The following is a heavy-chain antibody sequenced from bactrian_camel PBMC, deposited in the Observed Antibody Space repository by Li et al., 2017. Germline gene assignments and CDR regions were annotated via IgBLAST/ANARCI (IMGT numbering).Heavy chain of an antibody. J-gene: IGHJ4*01. Sequence: HVQLVESGGGLVQPGGSLRLPCAASGFTFSNYSMIWVRQAPGKGLEYVSAIDDDSSTTRYADSVKGRFTISRDNAKNTLYLQLNNLKTEDTAMYFCAKDGGRWSYNYWGQGTQVTVS. CDR2: IDDDSSTT. V-gene: IGHV3S1*01. CDR3: AKDGGRWSYNY. D-gene: IGHD2*01. CDR1: GFTFSNYS.